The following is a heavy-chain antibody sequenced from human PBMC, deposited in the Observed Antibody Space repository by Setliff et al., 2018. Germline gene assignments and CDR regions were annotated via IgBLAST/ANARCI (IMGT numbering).Heavy chain of an antibody. J-gene: IGHJ5*02. CDR1: GGFTSTFY. CDR3: ARDYQGGWFDP. V-gene: IGHV4-59*01. D-gene: IGHD3-16*01. Sequence: PSETLSLTCTLSGGFTSTFYWSWIRQAPGKGLEWIGYGDHRGSTNFSPSLKSLGTISVDTSKTQVSLTLTSVTAADTAVYYCARDYQGGWFDPWGPGTLVTVSS. CDR2: GDHRGST.